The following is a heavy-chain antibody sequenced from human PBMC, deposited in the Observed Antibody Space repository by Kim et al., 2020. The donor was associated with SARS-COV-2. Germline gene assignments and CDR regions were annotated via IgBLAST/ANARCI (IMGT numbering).Heavy chain of an antibody. CDR2: INAGNGNT. V-gene: IGHV1-3*01. CDR3: AREAHYGSGSYYNENWFDP. D-gene: IGHD3-10*01. CDR1: GYTFTSYA. Sequence: SVKVSCKASGYTFTSYAMHWVRQAPGQRLEWMGWINAGNGNTKYSQKFQGRVTITRDTSASTAYMELSSLRSEDTAVYYCAREAHYGSGSYYNENWFDPWGQGTLVTVSS. J-gene: IGHJ5*02.